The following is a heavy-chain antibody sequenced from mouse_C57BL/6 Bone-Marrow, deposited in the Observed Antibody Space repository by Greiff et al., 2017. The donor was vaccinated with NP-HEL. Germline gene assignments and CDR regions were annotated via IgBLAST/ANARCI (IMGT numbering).Heavy chain of an antibody. D-gene: IGHD1-1*01. CDR2: INPSSGYT. CDR1: GYTFTSYT. CDR3: ATYYHYWYFDV. V-gene: IGHV1-4*01. J-gene: IGHJ1*03. Sequence: VKLMESGAELARPGASVKMSCKASGYTFTSYTMHWVKQRPGQGLEWIGYINPSSGYTKYNQKFKDKATLTADKSSSTAYMQLSSLTSEDSAVYYCATYYHYWYFDVWGTGTTVTVSS.